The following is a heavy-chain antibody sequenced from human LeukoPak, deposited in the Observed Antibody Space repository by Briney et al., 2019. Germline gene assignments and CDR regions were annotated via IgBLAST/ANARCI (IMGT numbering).Heavy chain of an antibody. CDR3: APSWHYAVD. CDR1: GFTFSSYA. D-gene: IGHD1-7*01. Sequence: PGGSLRLFCAASGFTFSSYAMSWVRQAPGKGLEWVSAISASGGSTFYADSVKGRFTISRDNSKNTLYLQMNSLRAEDTAVYYCAPSWHYAVDWGQGTLVTVSS. CDR2: ISASGGST. V-gene: IGHV3-23*01. J-gene: IGHJ4*02.